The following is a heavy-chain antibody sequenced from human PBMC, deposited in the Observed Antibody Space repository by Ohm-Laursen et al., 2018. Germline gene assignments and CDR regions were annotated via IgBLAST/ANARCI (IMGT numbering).Heavy chain of an antibody. CDR1: GFSLSTGGLG. V-gene: IGHV2-5*01. Sequence: TQTLTLTCTFSGFSLSTGGLGVGWIRQPPGKAPEWLAVIYWNDNKRYSPSLKSRLTITKDTSKNQVVLTVTNLDPVDTATYYCAHLSILTYYLDYWGQGTLVTVSS. J-gene: IGHJ4*02. CDR3: AHLSILTYYLDY. CDR2: IYWNDNK. D-gene: IGHD2/OR15-2a*01.